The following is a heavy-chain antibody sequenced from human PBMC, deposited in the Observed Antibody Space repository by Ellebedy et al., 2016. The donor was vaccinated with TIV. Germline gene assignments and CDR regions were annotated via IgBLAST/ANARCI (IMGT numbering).Heavy chain of an antibody. V-gene: IGHV1-18*01. D-gene: IGHD5-18*01. Sequence: AASVKVSCKASGYTFTSYGISWVRQAPGQGLEWMGWISAYIGNTNYSQKLQGRVTMTTDTSTSTAYMELRSLRSDDTAVYYCARVVVDTSMAPDYWGQGTLVTVSS. CDR1: GYTFTSYG. CDR2: ISAYIGNT. J-gene: IGHJ4*02. CDR3: ARVVVDTSMAPDY.